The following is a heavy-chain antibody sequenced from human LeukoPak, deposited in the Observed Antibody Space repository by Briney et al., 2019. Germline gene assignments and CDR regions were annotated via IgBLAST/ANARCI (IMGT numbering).Heavy chain of an antibody. D-gene: IGHD6-13*01. V-gene: IGHV3-30*03. CDR2: ISYDGSNK. CDR1: GFTFSTYG. CDR3: ARVLPAAASKTGFSYFDY. Sequence: QPGRSLRLSCAASGFTFSTYGMHWVRQAPGKGLEWVAVISYDGSNKYYGDSVKGRSTISRDNSKNSLYLQMNSLRAEDTAVYYCARVLPAAASKTGFSYFDYWGQGTLVTVSS. J-gene: IGHJ4*02.